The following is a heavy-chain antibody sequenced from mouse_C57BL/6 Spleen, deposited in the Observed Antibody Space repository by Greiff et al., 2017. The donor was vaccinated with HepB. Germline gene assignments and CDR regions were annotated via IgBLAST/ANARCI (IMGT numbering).Heavy chain of an antibody. CDR2: IYPGDGDT. V-gene: IGHV1-82*01. CDR3: ARKGLRGAMDY. Sequence: VQLVESGPELVKPGASVKISCKASGYAFSSSWMNWVKQRPGKGLEWIGRIYPGDGDTNYNGKFKGKATLTADKSSSTAYMQLSSLTSEDSAVYFCARKGLRGAMDYWGQGTSVTVSS. D-gene: IGHD1-3*01. CDR1: GYAFSSSW. J-gene: IGHJ4*01.